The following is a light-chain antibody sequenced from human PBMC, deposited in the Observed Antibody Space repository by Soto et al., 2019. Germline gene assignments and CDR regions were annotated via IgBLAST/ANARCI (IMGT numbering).Light chain of an antibody. CDR3: ISYTSSSTRVV. Sequence: QSALTQPASVSGSPGQSINISCTGTSSDVGGYNYVSWYQQHPGKAPKLMIYDVSNRPSGISNRFSGSKSGNTDSLTISGLQAEDEADYYCISYTSSSTRVVFGGRTKLTVL. CDR2: DVS. CDR1: SSDVGGYNY. J-gene: IGLJ2*01. V-gene: IGLV2-14*01.